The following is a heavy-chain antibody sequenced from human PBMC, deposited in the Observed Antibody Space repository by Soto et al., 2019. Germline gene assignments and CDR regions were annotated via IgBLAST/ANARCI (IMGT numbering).Heavy chain of an antibody. V-gene: IGHV1-3*01. J-gene: IGHJ4*02. D-gene: IGHD2-2*01. CDR1: GYIFTSYA. Sequence: ASVKVSCKASGYIFTSYAMHWVRQAPGQRLEWMGWINAGNGNTKYSQKFQGRVSLTRDTSASTAYMELSSLRSEDTAVYYCARGGWRAAMAYWGQGTLVTVSS. CDR3: ARGGWRAAMAY. CDR2: INAGNGNT.